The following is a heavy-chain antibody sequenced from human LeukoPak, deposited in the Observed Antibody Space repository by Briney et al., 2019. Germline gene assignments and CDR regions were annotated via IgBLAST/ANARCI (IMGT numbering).Heavy chain of an antibody. D-gene: IGHD5-18*01. V-gene: IGHV3-23*01. CDR1: GFTFSSYA. CDR3: AKDQTAMITYRFDY. CDR2: ISGNGGST. J-gene: IGHJ4*02. Sequence: GGSLRLSCAASGFTFSSYAMSWVRQAPGKGLEWLSAISGNGGSTYYADSVKGRFTISRDNFKNTLYLQMNSLRVEDTAVYYCAKDQTAMITYRFDYWGQGTLVTVSS.